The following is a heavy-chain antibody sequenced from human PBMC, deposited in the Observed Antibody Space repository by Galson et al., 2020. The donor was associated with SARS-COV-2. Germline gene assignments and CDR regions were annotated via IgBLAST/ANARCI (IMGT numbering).Heavy chain of an antibody. V-gene: IGHV4-39*07. Sequence: PQTISLTCTVSGGSIRSSNYYWGWIREPPGKGREGYGSVLNSGTTYYSPSLQSRVTISVDTSKNQFSLNLNSVTAADTAMYYCARDATSSGWYNWFDPWGQGTLVTVSS. CDR2: VLNSGTT. CDR3: ARDATSSGWYNWFDP. CDR1: GGSIRSSNYY. J-gene: IGHJ5*02. D-gene: IGHD6-19*01.